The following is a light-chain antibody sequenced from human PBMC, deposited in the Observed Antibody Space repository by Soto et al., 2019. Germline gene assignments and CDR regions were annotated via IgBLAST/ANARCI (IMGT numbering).Light chain of an antibody. Sequence: DLQMTQSPSTLSASVGDRVTITCRASQSISSWLAWYQQNPGKAPKLLIYDASSLESGVPSRFSGSGSGTDFTLTISSLQPEDFATYYCQQSYSTPPTFGQGTKVDIK. CDR1: QSISSW. CDR3: QQSYSTPPT. CDR2: DAS. J-gene: IGKJ1*01. V-gene: IGKV1-39*01.